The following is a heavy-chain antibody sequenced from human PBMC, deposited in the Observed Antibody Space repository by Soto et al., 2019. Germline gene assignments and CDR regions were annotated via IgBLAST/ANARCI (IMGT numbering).Heavy chain of an antibody. CDR1: GFTFSSYE. CDR3: ATAGLTGTV. V-gene: IGHV3-48*03. D-gene: IGHD3-9*01. Sequence: GGSLRLSCAPSGFTFSSYEMNWVRQAPGKGLEWVSYISVSGTMRFYADDVKGRFTISRDNTKKILYLQMNSLRAEDTALYYCATAGLTGTVWGQGTTVTVSS. J-gene: IGHJ6*02. CDR2: ISVSGTMR.